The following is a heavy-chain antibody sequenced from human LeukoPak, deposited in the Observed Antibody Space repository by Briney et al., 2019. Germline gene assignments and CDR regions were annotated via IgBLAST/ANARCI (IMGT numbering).Heavy chain of an antibody. J-gene: IGHJ2*01. D-gene: IGHD1-26*01. CDR2: IKQDGREN. CDR3: ARDQRGWELLSRLRQFYWYFDL. Sequence: PGGSLRLSCAASGFTFSSYWMSWVRQAPGKGLEWVANIKQDGRENYYVDSVKGRFTISRDNAKNSLYLQMNSLSAEDTAVYYCARDQRGWELLSRLRQFYWYFDLWGRGTLVTVSS. CDR1: GFTFSSYW. V-gene: IGHV3-7*01.